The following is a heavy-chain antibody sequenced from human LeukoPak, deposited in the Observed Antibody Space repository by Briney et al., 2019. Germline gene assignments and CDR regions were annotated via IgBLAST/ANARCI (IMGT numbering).Heavy chain of an antibody. CDR2: INSDGSST. D-gene: IGHD1-1*01. Sequence: GGSLRLSCAASGFTFSSYWMHWVRQAPGKGLVWVSRINSDGSSTSYADSVKGRFTVSRDNAKNTLYLQMNSLRDEDTAVYYCARSENADNWLPYFDYWGQGTLVTVSS. CDR3: ARSENADNWLPYFDY. V-gene: IGHV3-74*01. CDR1: GFTFSSYW. J-gene: IGHJ4*02.